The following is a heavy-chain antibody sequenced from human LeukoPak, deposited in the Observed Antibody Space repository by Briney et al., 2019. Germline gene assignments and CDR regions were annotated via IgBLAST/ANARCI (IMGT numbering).Heavy chain of an antibody. Sequence: ESGPTLAQPTPALTLTFTFSGFSRTTSGVGVGWIRQPPGKALEWLALINWDDQKVYSPSLQSRLSIPQDTSKNQVVLTMTNVDPVDTATYYCAHRRDSSGYHYRWWFAPWGQGTLVTVSS. D-gene: IGHD3-22*01. CDR3: AHRRDSSGYHYRWWFAP. CDR2: INWDDQK. V-gene: IGHV2-5*02. J-gene: IGHJ5*02. CDR1: GFSRTTSGVG.